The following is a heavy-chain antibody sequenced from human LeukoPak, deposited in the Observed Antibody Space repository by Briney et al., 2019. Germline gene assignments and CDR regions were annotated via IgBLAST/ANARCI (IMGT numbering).Heavy chain of an antibody. D-gene: IGHD3-3*01. CDR3: ARDPLRFLEWLSQPLDY. CDR1: EGTFSSYA. J-gene: IGHJ4*02. CDR2: IIPIFGTA. Sequence: GSSVKVSCKASEGTFSSYAISWVRQAPGQGLEWMGRIIPIFGTANYAQKFQGRVTITADKSTSTAYVELSSLRSEDTAVYYCARDPLRFLEWLSQPLDYWGQGTLVTVSS. V-gene: IGHV1-69*06.